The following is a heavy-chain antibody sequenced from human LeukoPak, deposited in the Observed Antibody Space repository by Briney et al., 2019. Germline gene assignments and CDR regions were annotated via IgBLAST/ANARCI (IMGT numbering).Heavy chain of an antibody. CDR3: TRDGVPAAEEFDY. D-gene: IGHD2-2*01. V-gene: IGHV1-2*07. CDR1: GYTFNAYY. Sequence: SVKVSCKPSGYTFNAYYMHWVRQAPGQGLEWMGWIVVYRGATHYAPKYEGLVTMTRDTFISTAYMELSGLRSDDTDLYYCTRDGVPAAEEFDYWGQGTLVTVSS. J-gene: IGHJ4*02. CDR2: IVVYRGAT.